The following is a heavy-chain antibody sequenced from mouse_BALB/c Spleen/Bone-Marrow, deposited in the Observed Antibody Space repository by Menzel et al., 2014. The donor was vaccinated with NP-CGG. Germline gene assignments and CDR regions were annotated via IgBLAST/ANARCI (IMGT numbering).Heavy chain of an antibody. CDR3: ARWAVRRPGYFDV. J-gene: IGHJ1*01. Sequence: QVQLQQSGAELVKPGASVNLSCKASGYTFTSYWMHWVKQRPGQGLEWIGEINPSNGRTNYNEKFRSKATLTVDKSSSTAYMQLSSLTSEDSAVYYCARWAVRRPGYFDVWGAGTTVTVSS. CDR2: INPSNGRT. CDR1: GYTFTSYW. V-gene: IGHV1S81*02. D-gene: IGHD2-14*01.